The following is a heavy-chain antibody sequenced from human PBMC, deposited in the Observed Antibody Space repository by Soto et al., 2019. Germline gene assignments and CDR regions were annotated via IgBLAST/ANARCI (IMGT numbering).Heavy chain of an antibody. D-gene: IGHD1-26*01. CDR2: IFSNDEK. CDR3: ARHERGVGARHLEY. Sequence: QVTLKESGPVLVKPTETLTLTCTVSGFSLSNARMVVSWIRQPPGKALGWLAHIFSNDEKSYSTSLKSRLTIYKDTSKSQVVLTMTNRDPVDTAKYYCARHERGVGARHLEYWGQGTLVTVSS. V-gene: IGHV2-26*01. CDR1: GFSLSNARMV. J-gene: IGHJ4*02.